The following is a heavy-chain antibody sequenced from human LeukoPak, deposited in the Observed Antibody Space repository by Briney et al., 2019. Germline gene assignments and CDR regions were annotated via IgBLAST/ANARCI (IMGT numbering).Heavy chain of an antibody. D-gene: IGHD3-3*01. CDR1: GFAFSNYW. CDR2: IKSDGSGI. Sequence: GGSLRLSCTTSGFAFSNYWMYWVRQALGKGLEWVSRIKSDGSGITYSDAVEGRFTISRDNFKNTLYLQMKNLRDEDTAVYYCVRGQTIDYWGQGTLVTVSS. V-gene: IGHV3-74*03. J-gene: IGHJ4*02. CDR3: VRGQTIDY.